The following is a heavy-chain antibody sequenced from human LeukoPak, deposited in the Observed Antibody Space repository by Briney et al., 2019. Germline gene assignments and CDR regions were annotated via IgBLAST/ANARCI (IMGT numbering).Heavy chain of an antibody. CDR1: GFTFSSYS. V-gene: IGHV3-21*01. Sequence: PGGSLRLSCAASGFTFSSYSINWVRQAPGKGLEWVSSISSSSSYIYYADSVKGRFTISRDNAKNSLYLQMNRLRAEDTAVYYCARGYYYDSTGYNPFDYWGQGTLVTVSS. D-gene: IGHD3-22*01. J-gene: IGHJ4*02. CDR3: ARGYYYDSTGYNPFDY. CDR2: ISSSSSYI.